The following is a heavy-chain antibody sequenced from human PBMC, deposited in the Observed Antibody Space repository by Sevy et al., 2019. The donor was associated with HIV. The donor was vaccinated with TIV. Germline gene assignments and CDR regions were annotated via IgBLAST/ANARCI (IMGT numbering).Heavy chain of an antibody. CDR3: AKSEYSSSSRYYGMDV. J-gene: IGHJ6*02. CDR1: GFTFSSYA. CDR2: ISGSGGST. V-gene: IGHV3-23*01. Sequence: GGSLRLSCAASGFTFSSYAMSWVRQAPGKGLEWVSAISGSGGSTYYADSVKGRFTISRDNSKNTLYLQMNSLRAEDTAVYSGAKSEYSSSSRYYGMDVWGQGTTVTVSS. D-gene: IGHD6-6*01.